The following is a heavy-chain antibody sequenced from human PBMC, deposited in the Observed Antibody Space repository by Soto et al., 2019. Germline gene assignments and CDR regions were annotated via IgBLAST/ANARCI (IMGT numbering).Heavy chain of an antibody. Sequence: QVQLVQSGAEVKKPGASVKVSCKASGYTFTSYGISWVRQAPGQGLEWMGWISAYNGNTNYAQKRQGRVTMTPATSTSTAYVEVRSLRSDDTAVYYCARDFYRGYDILPGGMDVWGQGTTVTVSS. D-gene: IGHD3-9*01. CDR1: GYTFTSYG. V-gene: IGHV1-18*01. CDR3: ARDFYRGYDILPGGMDV. CDR2: ISAYNGNT. J-gene: IGHJ6*02.